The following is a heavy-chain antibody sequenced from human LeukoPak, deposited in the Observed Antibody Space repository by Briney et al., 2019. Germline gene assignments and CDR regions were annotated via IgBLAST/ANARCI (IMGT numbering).Heavy chain of an antibody. Sequence: GASVKVSCKASGYTFTSYAMHWVRQAPGQRLEWMGWINGCNGNTKYSQKFQGRVTITRDTSARTAYMELSSLKSEDTAVYYCARDHAVTTFYYFDYWGQGTLVTVSS. CDR2: INGCNGNT. J-gene: IGHJ4*02. V-gene: IGHV1-3*01. CDR3: ARDHAVTTFYYFDY. CDR1: GYTFTSYA. D-gene: IGHD4-17*01.